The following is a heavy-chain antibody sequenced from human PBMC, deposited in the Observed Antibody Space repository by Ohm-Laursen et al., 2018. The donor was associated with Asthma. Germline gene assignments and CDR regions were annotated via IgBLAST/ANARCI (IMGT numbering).Heavy chain of an antibody. Sequence: GTLSLTCAVYGGSFSGYYWSWIRQPPGKGLEWIGEINHSGSTNYNPSLKSRVTISVDTSKNQFSLKLSSVAAADTAVYYCARVPGPYDSSGALDYWGQGTLVTVSS. CDR2: INHSGST. CDR1: GGSFSGYY. D-gene: IGHD3-22*01. J-gene: IGHJ4*02. CDR3: ARVPGPYDSSGALDY. V-gene: IGHV4-34*01.